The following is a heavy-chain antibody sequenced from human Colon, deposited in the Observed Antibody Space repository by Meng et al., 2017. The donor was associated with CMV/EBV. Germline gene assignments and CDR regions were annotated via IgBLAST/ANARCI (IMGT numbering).Heavy chain of an antibody. J-gene: IGHJ4*02. D-gene: IGHD5-24*01. CDR3: ARGRDAYKVGL. V-gene: IGHV4-31*02. Sequence: TTSVASFSICIYYWTCLRHHPEKGLEWIGCIHYSGSIHYNPSLQGRVAISGDTSKNQFSLSLSSVTATDTAVYYCARGRDAYKVGLWCQGTLVTVSS. CDR2: IHYSGSI. CDR1: VASFSICIYY.